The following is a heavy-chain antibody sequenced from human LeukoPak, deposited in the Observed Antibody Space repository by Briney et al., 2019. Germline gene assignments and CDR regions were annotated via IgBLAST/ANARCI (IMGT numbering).Heavy chain of an antibody. J-gene: IGHJ5*02. CDR2: ISSSGSYI. CDR3: AKAGESSWVEPQYNWFDP. CDR1: EFTFSSYN. V-gene: IGHV3-21*01. D-gene: IGHD6-13*01. Sequence: GGSLRLSCAASEFTFSSYNMNWVRQAPGKGLEWVSSISSSGSYIYYADSVKGRFTISRDNAKNSLYLQMNSLRAEDTAVYYCAKAGESSWVEPQYNWFDPWGQGTLVTVSS.